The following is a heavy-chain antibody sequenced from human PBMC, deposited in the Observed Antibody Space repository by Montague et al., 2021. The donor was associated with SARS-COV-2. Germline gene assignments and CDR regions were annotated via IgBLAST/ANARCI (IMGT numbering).Heavy chain of an antibody. V-gene: IGHV6-1*01. Sequence: CAISGDSVSSNSAAWNWIRRSPSRGLEWLGRTYFRSQWYSDYAVSVKSRITINPDTSKNQFSLQLNSVTPEDTAVYYCARDAANTRIAVAGYHYYYAMDVWGQGTTVTVSS. CDR3: ARDAANTRIAVAGYHYYYAMDV. J-gene: IGHJ6*02. CDR1: GDSVSSNSAA. D-gene: IGHD6-19*01. CDR2: TYFRSQWYS.